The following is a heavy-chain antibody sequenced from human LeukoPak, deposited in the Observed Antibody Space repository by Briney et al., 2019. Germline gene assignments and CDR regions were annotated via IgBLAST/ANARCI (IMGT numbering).Heavy chain of an antibody. CDR2: ISTYNGNK. V-gene: IGHV1-18*01. Sequence: VASVKVSCKASGYTFVTYGINWVRQAPGQGPEWIGWISTYNGNKKYALKFQDRVTLTRDTSTTTAYMELKSLTSDDRAVYYCARASFGHWGQGTLVIVSS. CDR1: GYTFVTYG. CDR3: ARASFGH. J-gene: IGHJ4*02.